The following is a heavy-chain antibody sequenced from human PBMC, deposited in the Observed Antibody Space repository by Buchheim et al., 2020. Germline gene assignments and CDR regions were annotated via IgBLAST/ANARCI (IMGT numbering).Heavy chain of an antibody. CDR2: IKQDGSEK. D-gene: IGHD3-22*01. CDR3: ASQDSSGYYRN. Sequence: EVQLVESGGGLVQPGGSLRLSCAVSGFTFSSYWMCWVRQAPGKGLEWVANIKQDGSEKYYVDSVQGRFTISRDNAKSSLFLQMNSLRAEDTATYYCASQDSSGYYRNWGQGT. V-gene: IGHV3-7*03. CDR1: GFTFSSYW. J-gene: IGHJ4*02.